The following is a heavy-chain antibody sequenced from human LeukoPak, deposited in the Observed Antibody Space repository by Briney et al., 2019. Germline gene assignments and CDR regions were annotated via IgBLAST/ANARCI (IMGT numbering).Heavy chain of an antibody. D-gene: IGHD4-23*01. CDR3: AEHDYGGT. J-gene: IGHJ5*02. CDR2: IIPILGIA. CDR1: GYTFTSYG. Sequence: SVKVSCKASGYTFTSYGISWVRQAPGQGLEWMGRIIPILGIANYAQKFQGRVTITADKSTSTAYMELSSLRSEDTAVYYCAEHDYGGTWGQGTLVTVSS. V-gene: IGHV1-69*04.